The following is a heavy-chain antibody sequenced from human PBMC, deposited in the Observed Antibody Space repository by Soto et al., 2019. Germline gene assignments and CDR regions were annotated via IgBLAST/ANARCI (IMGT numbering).Heavy chain of an antibody. V-gene: IGHV2-70*04. CDR1: GFSPSTSGMR. J-gene: IGHJ4*02. CDR3: ARTRGRPRTFDY. CDR2: IDWDDDK. D-gene: IGHD3-16*01. Sequence: GSGPTLVNPTQTLTLTCTFSGFSPSTSGMRVSWIRQPPGKALEWLARIDWDDDKFYSTSLKTRLTISKDTSKNQVVLTMTNMDPVDTATYYCARTRGRPRTFDYWGQGTLVTVSS.